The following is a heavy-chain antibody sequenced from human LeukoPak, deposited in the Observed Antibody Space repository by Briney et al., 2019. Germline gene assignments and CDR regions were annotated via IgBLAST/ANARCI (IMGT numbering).Heavy chain of an antibody. J-gene: IGHJ4*02. CDR1: GFTFSSYA. Sequence: GGSLRLSCAASGFTFSSYAMHWVRQAPGKGLEWVAGISYDGSNKYYADSVEGRFTISRDNSKNTLFLQMNSLRAEDTAVYYCAKGTKYYEVVDYWGQGTLVTVSS. CDR3: AKGTKYYEVVDY. V-gene: IGHV3-30-3*01. CDR2: ISYDGSNK. D-gene: IGHD3-3*01.